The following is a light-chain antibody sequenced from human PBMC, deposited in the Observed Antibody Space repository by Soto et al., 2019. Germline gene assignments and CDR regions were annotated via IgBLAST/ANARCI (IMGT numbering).Light chain of an antibody. V-gene: IGKV1-5*01. CDR2: DAS. CDR1: QSISSG. Sequence: DIQMTQSPSTLSASVGDRVTITCRASQSISSGLAWYQKKPGKAPRLLIYDASTLESGVPSRFSGSGSGTEFTLTIGSLQPEDFATYCCQHYSTVWSFGQGTKVDIK. J-gene: IGKJ1*01. CDR3: QHYSTVWS.